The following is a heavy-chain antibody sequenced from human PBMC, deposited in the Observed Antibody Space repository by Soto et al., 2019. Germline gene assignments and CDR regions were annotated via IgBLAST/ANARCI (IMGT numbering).Heavy chain of an antibody. D-gene: IGHD2-2*01. CDR1: GFTFSDSA. V-gene: IGHV1-58*01. J-gene: IGHJ6*02. CDR2: IVAGSGNT. CDR3: AAGRTGGSYYGMAV. Sequence: ASVKVSCKVSGFTFSDSAVQWVRQARGQGLEWIGWIVAGSGNTNYAQKFQERVTITRDMSTSTAYMVLSSLRSDDTAVYYCAAGRTGGSYYGMAVWGQGTTVTVSS.